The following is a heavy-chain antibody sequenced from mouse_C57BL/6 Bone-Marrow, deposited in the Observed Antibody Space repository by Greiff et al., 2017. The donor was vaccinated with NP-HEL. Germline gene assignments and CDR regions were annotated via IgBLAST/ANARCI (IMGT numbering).Heavy chain of an antibody. Sequence: LKQPGAELVKPGASVKLSCKASGYTFTSYWMHWVKQRPGQGLEWIGMIHPNSGSTNYNEKFKSKATLTVDKSSSTAYMQLSSLTSEDSAVYYCARGKKPIYDGYYPYAMDYWGQGTSVTVSS. V-gene: IGHV1-64*01. CDR1: GYTFTSYW. CDR2: IHPNSGST. D-gene: IGHD2-3*01. CDR3: ARGKKPIYDGYYPYAMDY. J-gene: IGHJ4*01.